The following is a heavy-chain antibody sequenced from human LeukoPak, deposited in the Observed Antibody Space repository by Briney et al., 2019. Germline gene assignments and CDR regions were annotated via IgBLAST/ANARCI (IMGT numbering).Heavy chain of an antibody. J-gene: IGHJ5*02. CDR2: IRSKAYGGTT. V-gene: IGHV3-49*03. CDR3: TREDYGDYVRRRWFDP. Sequence: GGSLRLSCTASGFTFGDYAMSWFRQAPGKGLEWVGFIRSKAYGGTTEYAASVKGRFTISRDDSKSIAYLQMNSLKTEDTDVYYCTREDYGDYVRRRWFDPWGQGTLVTVSS. D-gene: IGHD4-17*01. CDR1: GFTFGDYA.